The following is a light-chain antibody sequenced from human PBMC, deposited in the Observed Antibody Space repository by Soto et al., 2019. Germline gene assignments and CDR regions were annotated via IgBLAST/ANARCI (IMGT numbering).Light chain of an antibody. V-gene: IGKV3-20*01. J-gene: IGKJ4*02. CDR3: QQFSSYPRT. CDR1: QRFXSSY. Sequence: DIVLTQSPGTLSLSPGERATLTCRASQRFXSSYVVWYQKKPGEAPRLLXDAASRTATGSPDRFSGSGSATDFTLTISRLEPEYFAVYYFQQFSSYPRTFGGGTKVDIK. CDR2: AAS.